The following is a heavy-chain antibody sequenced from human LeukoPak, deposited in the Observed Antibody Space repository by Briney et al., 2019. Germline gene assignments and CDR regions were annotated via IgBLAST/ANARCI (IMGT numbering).Heavy chain of an antibody. CDR2: IKQDGSEK. CDR3: ARVPVLLWFGELLPGALDY. J-gene: IGHJ4*02. V-gene: IGHV3-7*01. Sequence: GGSLRLSCAASGFTFSSYWMSWVRQAPGKGLEWVANIKQDGSEKYYVDSVKGRFTISRDNAKSSLYLQMNSLRAEDTAVYYCARVPVLLWFGELLPGALDYWGQGTLVTVSS. CDR1: GFTFSSYW. D-gene: IGHD3-10*01.